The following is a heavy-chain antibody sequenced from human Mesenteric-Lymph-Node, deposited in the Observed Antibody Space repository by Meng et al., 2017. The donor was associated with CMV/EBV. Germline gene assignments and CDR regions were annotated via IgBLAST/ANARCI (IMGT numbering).Heavy chain of an antibody. D-gene: IGHD6-25*01. V-gene: IGHV3-43D*03. CDR1: GFTFDDYA. CDR3: AKDSWALGGSTDAFDI. J-gene: IGHJ3*02. Sequence: GGSLRLSCAASGFTFDDYAMHWVRQAPGKGLEWVSLISWDGGSTYYADSVKGRLTISRDNSKNSLYLQMNSLRAEDTASYYCAKDSWALGGSTDAFDIWGQGTMVTVSS. CDR2: ISWDGGST.